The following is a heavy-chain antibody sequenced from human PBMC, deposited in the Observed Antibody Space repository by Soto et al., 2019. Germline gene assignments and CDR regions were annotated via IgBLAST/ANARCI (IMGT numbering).Heavy chain of an antibody. CDR3: AREPAPNPGYSSSWYLGGRRADWFDP. J-gene: IGHJ5*02. CDR2: MNPNSGNT. Sequence: QVQLVQSGAEVKKPGASVKVSCKASGYTFTSYDINWVRQATGQGLEWMGWMNPNSGNTGYAQKFQGRVTMTRNTSKSRAYRKRISLRSENTAVYYCAREPAPNPGYSSSWYLGGRRADWFDPWGQGTLVTVSS. D-gene: IGHD6-13*01. V-gene: IGHV1-8*01. CDR1: GYTFTSYD.